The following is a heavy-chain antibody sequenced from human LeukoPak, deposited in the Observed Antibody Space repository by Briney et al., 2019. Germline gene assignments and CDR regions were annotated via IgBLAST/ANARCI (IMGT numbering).Heavy chain of an antibody. Sequence: GSLRLSCAASGFTFSSYEMNWVRQAPGKGLEWVSSISSSSSYIYYADSVKGRFTISRDNAKNSLYLQMNSLRAEDTAVYYCAELGITMIGGVWGKGTTVTVSS. CDR1: GFTFSSYE. D-gene: IGHD3-10*02. V-gene: IGHV3-21*01. CDR3: AELGITMIGGV. J-gene: IGHJ6*04. CDR2: ISSSSSYI.